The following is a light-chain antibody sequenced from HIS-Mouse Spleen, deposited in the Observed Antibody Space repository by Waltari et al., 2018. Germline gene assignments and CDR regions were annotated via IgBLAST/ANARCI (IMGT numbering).Light chain of an antibody. J-gene: IGLJ2*01. V-gene: IGLV3-10*01. Sequence: SSELTQTSSVSVSPGQTARNPCAGDASPQKYAYWYQQKSGQAPVLVIYEDSKRPSGIPERFSGSSSGTMATLTISGAQVEDEADYYCYSTDSSGNHRVFGGGTKLTVL. CDR1: ASPQKY. CDR2: EDS. CDR3: YSTDSSGNHRV.